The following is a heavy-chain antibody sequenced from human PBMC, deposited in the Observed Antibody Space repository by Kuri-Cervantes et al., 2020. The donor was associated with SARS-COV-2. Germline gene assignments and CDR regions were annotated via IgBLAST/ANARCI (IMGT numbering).Heavy chain of an antibody. D-gene: IGHD2-2*01. CDR3: AREGDIVVVHDAFDI. J-gene: IGHJ3*02. V-gene: IGHV3-30-3*01. CDR1: GFTFSSYA. CDR2: ISYDGSNK. Sequence: GESLKISCAASGFTFSSYAMHWVRQAPGKGLEWVAVISYDGSNKYYADSVKGRCTISRDNSKNTLYLQMNSLRAEDTAVYYCAREGDIVVVHDAFDIWGQGTMVTVSS.